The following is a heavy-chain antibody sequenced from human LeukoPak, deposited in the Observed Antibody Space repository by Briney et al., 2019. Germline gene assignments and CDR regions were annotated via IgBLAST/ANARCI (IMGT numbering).Heavy chain of an antibody. D-gene: IGHD6-19*01. Sequence: PSETLSLTCAVYGGSFSGYYWSWIRQPPGKGLEWIGEIYHSGSTNYNPSLKSRVTISVDKSKNQFSLKLSSVTAADTAVYYCARSSVAVASPFDYWGQGTLVTVSS. CDR3: ARSSVAVASPFDY. V-gene: IGHV4-34*01. J-gene: IGHJ4*02. CDR1: GGSFSGYY. CDR2: IYHSGST.